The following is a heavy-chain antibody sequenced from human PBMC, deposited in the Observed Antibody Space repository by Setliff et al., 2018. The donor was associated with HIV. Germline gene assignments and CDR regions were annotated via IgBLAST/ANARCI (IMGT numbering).Heavy chain of an antibody. CDR2: IYYSGST. CDR3: ASSNYRFVYFDY. J-gene: IGHJ4*02. Sequence: SETLSLTCSVSGGSISSYYWSWIRQPPGKGLEWIGYIYYSGSTNYNPSLKSRITISVDTSKNQFSLKLSSVTAADTAVYYCASSNYRFVYFDYWGQGTMVTVSS. CDR1: GGSISSYY. V-gene: IGHV4-59*01. D-gene: IGHD1-7*01.